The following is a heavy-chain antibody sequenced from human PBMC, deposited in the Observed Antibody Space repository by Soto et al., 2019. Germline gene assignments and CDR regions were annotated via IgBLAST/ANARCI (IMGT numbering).Heavy chain of an antibody. CDR1: GGTFSSYT. CDR3: ARVVRYYFDYFDY. CDR2: IIPILGIA. D-gene: IGHD3-22*01. V-gene: IGHV1-69*02. J-gene: IGHJ4*02. Sequence: QVQLVQSGAEVKKPGSSVKVSCKASGGTFSSYTISWVRQAPGQGLEWMGRIIPILGIAKYAQKFQGRVTITADKSTSTAYMELSSLRSEWPAVYYWARVVRYYFDYFDYWGQGTLVTVSS.